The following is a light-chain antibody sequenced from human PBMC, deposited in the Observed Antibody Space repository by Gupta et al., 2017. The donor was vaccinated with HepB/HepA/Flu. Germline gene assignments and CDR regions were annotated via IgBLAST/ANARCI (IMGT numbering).Light chain of an antibody. CDR3: QVWDSSSDHSVV. J-gene: IGLJ2*01. V-gene: IGLV3-21*04. Sequence: SYVLTQPPSVSVAPGKTARIPCGGNNIGSKSVHWYQQKPGQAPVLVIYYDSDRPSGIPERFSGSNSGNTATLTISRVEAGDEADYYCQVWDSSSDHSVVFGGGTKLTVL. CDR1: NIGSKS. CDR2: YDS.